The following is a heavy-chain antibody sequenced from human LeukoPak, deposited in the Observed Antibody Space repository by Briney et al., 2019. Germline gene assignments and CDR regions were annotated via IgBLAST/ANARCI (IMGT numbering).Heavy chain of an antibody. CDR3: ARPVDSSWYHEVLFGRDY. Sequence: PSETLSLTCTVSGGSISSSSYYWGWIRQPPGKGLEWIGTIHYRGNTYYNPSLKSRVAISVDTSKNQFSLKLTSVTAADTAIYYCARPVDSSWYHEVLFGRDYWGQGTLVTVSS. V-gene: IGHV4-39*01. J-gene: IGHJ4*02. D-gene: IGHD6-13*01. CDR2: IHYRGNT. CDR1: GGSISSSSYY.